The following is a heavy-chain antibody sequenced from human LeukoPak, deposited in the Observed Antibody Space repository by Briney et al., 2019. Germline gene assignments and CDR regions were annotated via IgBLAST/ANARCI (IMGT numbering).Heavy chain of an antibody. J-gene: IGHJ5*02. CDR1: GGSISSSSYY. Sequence: DPSQTLSLTCTVSGGSISSSSYYWGWIRQPPGKGLEWIGSIYYSGSTYYNPSLKSRVTISVDTSKNQFSLKLSSVTAADTAVYYCARARRDGYNYWWFDPWGQGTLVTVSS. V-gene: IGHV4-39*07. CDR2: IYYSGST. CDR3: ARARRDGYNYWWFDP. D-gene: IGHD5-24*01.